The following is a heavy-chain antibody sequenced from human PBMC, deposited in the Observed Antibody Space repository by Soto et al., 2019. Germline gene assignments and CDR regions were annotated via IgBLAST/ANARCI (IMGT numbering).Heavy chain of an antibody. J-gene: IGHJ4*02. CDR1: GYSFTRYW. V-gene: IGHV5-51*01. D-gene: IGHD6-13*01. CDR2: IYPGDSDT. CDR3: ARPLSSGWSPFDY. Sequence: EVQLVQSGAEVKKPGESLKISCKGSGYSFTRYWIGWVRQMPGKGLEWMGIIYPGDSDTRYSPSFQAQAIISDDKSISTAYLQGSSLKASETAMYYCARPLSSGWSPFDYWGQGTLVTVSS.